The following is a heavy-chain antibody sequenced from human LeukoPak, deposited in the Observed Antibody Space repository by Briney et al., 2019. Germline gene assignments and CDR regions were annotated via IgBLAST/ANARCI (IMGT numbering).Heavy chain of an antibody. CDR3: AKDIYVGPYSSNWYYFDY. CDR2: ISDGGGST. CDR1: GFTFSSYA. J-gene: IGHJ4*02. D-gene: IGHD6-13*01. V-gene: IGHV3-23*01. Sequence: HPGGSLRLSCAASGFTFSSYAMSWVRQAPGKGLEWVSVISDGGGSTYYADSVKGRFTISRDNSKNTLYLQMNSLRAEDTAVYYCAKDIYVGPYSSNWYYFDYWGQGTLVTVSS.